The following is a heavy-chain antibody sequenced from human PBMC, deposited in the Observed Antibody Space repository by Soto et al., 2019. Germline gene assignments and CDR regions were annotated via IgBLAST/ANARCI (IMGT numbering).Heavy chain of an antibody. V-gene: IGHV1-46*01. CDR3: ARDRGRDGYNNAFDI. CDR1: GYTFTSYY. Sequence: ASVKVSCKASGYTFTSYYMHWVRQAPGQGLEWMGIINPSGGSTSYAQKFQGRVTMTRDTSTGTVYMELSSLRSEDTAVYYCARDRGRDGYNNAFDIWGQGTMVTVSS. J-gene: IGHJ3*02. D-gene: IGHD5-12*01. CDR2: INPSGGST.